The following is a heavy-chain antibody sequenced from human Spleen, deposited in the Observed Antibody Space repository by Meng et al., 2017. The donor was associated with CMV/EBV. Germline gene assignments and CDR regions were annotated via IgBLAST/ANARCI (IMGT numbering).Heavy chain of an antibody. Sequence: SETLSLTCAVYGGSFSGYYWSWIHQPPGKGLEWIGEINHSGSTNYNPSLKSRVTISVDTSKNQFSLKLSSVTAADTAVYYCARGLRVYCSSTSCLYGMDVWGQGTTVTVSS. CDR1: GGSFSGYY. CDR3: ARGLRVYCSSTSCLYGMDV. CDR2: INHSGST. J-gene: IGHJ6*02. D-gene: IGHD2-2*01. V-gene: IGHV4-34*01.